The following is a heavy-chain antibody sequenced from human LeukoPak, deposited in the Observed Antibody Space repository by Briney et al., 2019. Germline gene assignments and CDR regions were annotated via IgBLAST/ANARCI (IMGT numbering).Heavy chain of an antibody. Sequence: PSETLSLTCTVSGGSISSYYWSWIRQPPGKGLEWIGYIYYSGSTNYNPSLKSRVTISVDTSKNQFSLKLSSVTAADTAVYYCARGVGATGGAFDYWGQGTLVTVSS. CDR1: GGSISSYY. V-gene: IGHV4-59*08. CDR2: IYYSGST. D-gene: IGHD1-26*01. J-gene: IGHJ4*02. CDR3: ARGVGATGGAFDY.